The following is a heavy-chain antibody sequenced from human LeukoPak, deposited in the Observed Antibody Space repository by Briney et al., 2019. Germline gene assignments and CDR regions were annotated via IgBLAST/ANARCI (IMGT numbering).Heavy chain of an antibody. V-gene: IGHV3-53*01. J-gene: IGHJ3*02. CDR3: ARIGGGRREPLHAFDI. Sequence: GGSLRLSCAASGFTLSSNSMSWVRQAPGKGLEWVSLIYSGGTTYYADSVKGRFTISRDNSKNTLYLQMNSLRAEDTAVFYCARIGGGRREPLHAFDIWGQGTMVTVSS. D-gene: IGHD3-3*01. CDR1: GFTLSSNS. CDR2: IYSGGTT.